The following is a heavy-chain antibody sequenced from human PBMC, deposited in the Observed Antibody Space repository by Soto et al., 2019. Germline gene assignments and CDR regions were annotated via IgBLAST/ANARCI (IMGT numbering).Heavy chain of an antibody. CDR1: GESFIGYY. J-gene: IGHJ5*02. CDR3: ARTDIVTTNWFDP. Sequence: QVHLQQWGAGLLKPSETLSLTCAVYGESFIGYYWPWIRQSPGKGLEWIGEINHGGSTNYNPSLKSRVTISIDTSKNQFSLKLTSVTAADTSVYYCARTDIVTTNWFDPWGQGTLVTVSS. D-gene: IGHD5-12*01. CDR2: INHGGST. V-gene: IGHV4-34*01.